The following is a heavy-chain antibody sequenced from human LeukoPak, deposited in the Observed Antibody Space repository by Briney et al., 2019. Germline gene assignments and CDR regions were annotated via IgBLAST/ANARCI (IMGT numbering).Heavy chain of an antibody. Sequence: PSQTLSLTCTVSGGSISSGGYYWSWIRQHPGKGLEWIGYIYHSGSTYYNPFLKSRVTISVDTSKNQFSLKLSSVTAADTAVYYCARDSGREARADVWGKGTTVTVSS. CDR2: IYHSGST. CDR1: GGSISSGGYY. CDR3: ARDSGREARADV. J-gene: IGHJ6*04. D-gene: IGHD3-10*01. V-gene: IGHV4-31*03.